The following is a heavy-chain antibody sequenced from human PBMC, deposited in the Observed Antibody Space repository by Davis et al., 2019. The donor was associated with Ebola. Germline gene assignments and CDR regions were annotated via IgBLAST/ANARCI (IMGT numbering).Heavy chain of an antibody. V-gene: IGHV3-66*01. J-gene: IGHJ4*02. Sequence: PGGSLRLSCAASGFTVSSNYMSWVRQAPGKGLEWVSVIYSGGSTYYADSVKGRFTISRDNSKNTLYLQMNSLKAEDTAVYYCARESGTTFDYWGQGTLDTVSS. CDR2: IYSGGST. D-gene: IGHD1-14*01. CDR3: ARESGTTFDY. CDR1: GFTVSSNY.